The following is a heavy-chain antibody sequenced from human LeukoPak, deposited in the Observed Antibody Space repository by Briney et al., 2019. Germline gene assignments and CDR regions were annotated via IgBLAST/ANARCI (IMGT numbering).Heavy chain of an antibody. J-gene: IGHJ4*02. D-gene: IGHD3-16*01. CDR3: AKDPTNWGNYGYFDY. Sequence: GGSLRLSCAASGFTFNSYTMHWVRQAPGTGLEWVAVISYDGSNQYYTDSVKGRFTISRDNSKNTLYLQMNSLRPEDTAVYYCAKDPTNWGNYGYFDYWGQGTLVTVSS. CDR1: GFTFNSYT. V-gene: IGHV3-30*04. CDR2: ISYDGSNQ.